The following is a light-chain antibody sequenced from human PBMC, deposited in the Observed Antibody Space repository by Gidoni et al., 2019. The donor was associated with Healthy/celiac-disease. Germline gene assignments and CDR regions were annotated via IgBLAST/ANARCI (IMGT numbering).Light chain of an antibody. CDR3: QQDNSYWT. CDR1: QSISSW. CDR2: KAS. V-gene: IGKV1-5*03. J-gene: IGKJ1*01. Sequence: DIQMTQSPSTLSASVGDRVTITCRASQSISSWLAWYQQKPGKAPKLLIYKASSLESGVPSRCSGSGSGTEFTLTISSLLPDDFATYYCQQDNSYWTFXQXTKVEIK.